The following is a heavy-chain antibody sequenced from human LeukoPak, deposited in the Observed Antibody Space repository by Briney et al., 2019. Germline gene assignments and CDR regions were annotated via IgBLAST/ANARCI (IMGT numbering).Heavy chain of an antibody. D-gene: IGHD3-22*01. J-gene: IGHJ4*02. Sequence: GGSLRLSCAASGFTFSSYAMSWVRQAPGKGLEWVSFISGSGVSTYYADSVKGRFTMSRDNSRNTLDVQMHNLSAEDTAVYYCAKSRGGVVVVSLDYWGQGILVTVSS. CDR3: AKSRGGVVVVSLDY. CDR1: GFTFSSYA. V-gene: IGHV3-23*01. CDR2: ISGSGVST.